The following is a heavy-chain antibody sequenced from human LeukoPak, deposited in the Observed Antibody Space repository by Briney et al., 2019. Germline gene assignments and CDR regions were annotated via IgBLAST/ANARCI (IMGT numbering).Heavy chain of an antibody. D-gene: IGHD1-26*01. J-gene: IGHJ4*02. CDR1: GGSITSYY. CDR2: IHFSGSA. Sequence: SETLSLTCTVSGGSITSYYWSWIRQPPGEGLEYIGQIHFSGSANYNPSLESRVAMSLDASKNQFSLKVSSVTAADTDIYYCARDIREVGATHYFDYWGQGSLVTVSS. V-gene: IGHV4-59*01. CDR3: ARDIREVGATHYFDY.